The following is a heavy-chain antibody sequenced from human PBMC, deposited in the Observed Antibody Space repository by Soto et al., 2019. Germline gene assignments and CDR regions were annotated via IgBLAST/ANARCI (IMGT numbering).Heavy chain of an antibody. D-gene: IGHD3-10*01. Sequence: EVLLLDSGGGLVQPGGSLRLSCAASGFTFSNYAMTWVRQAPGNGPEWISTVNNGGGGTYYADSVKGRFTISRDNSKNTLYLQVSSLRAEDTAVYYCAKERLGRGIDYWGQGILVTVSS. CDR3: AKERLGRGIDY. V-gene: IGHV3-23*01. J-gene: IGHJ4*02. CDR1: GFTFSNYA. CDR2: VNNGGGGT.